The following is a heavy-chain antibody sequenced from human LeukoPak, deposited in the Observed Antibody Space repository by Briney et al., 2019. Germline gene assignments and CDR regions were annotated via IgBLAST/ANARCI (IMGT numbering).Heavy chain of an antibody. D-gene: IGHD3-3*01. CDR1: GGSILSSNYY. CDR3: ASTLRFLPYRRFDY. J-gene: IGHJ4*02. CDR2: IYQCGCGSF. V-gene: IGHV4-39*01. Sequence: SETLSLTCSVSGGSILSSNYYWGWIRQPPGKGLEWIGSIYQCGCGSFYYHPSLKSRVTIFGDTSKNQFFLRLSSVTAADTAVYYCASTLRFLPYRRFDYWGQGTLVTVPS.